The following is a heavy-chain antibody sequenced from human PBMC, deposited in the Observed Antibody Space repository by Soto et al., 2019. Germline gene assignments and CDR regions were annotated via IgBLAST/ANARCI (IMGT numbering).Heavy chain of an antibody. J-gene: IGHJ5*02. CDR2: IYFTGNT. CDR1: GGSITSSSHF. CDR3: AGQTFTIAAASYGRSNWFDP. V-gene: IGHV4-39*01. Sequence: SETLSLTCSASGGSITSSSHFWGWVRQPPGTGLEWIGTIYFTGNTYYPPSLKSRLTMSIDTSKNEFSLRLNSVTAADAAVYYCAGQTFTIAAASYGRSNWFDPWGPGTLVTVSS. D-gene: IGHD6-25*01.